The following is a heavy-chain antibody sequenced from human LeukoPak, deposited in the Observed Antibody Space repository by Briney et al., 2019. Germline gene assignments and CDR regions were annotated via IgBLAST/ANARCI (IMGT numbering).Heavy chain of an antibody. V-gene: IGHV5-51*01. J-gene: IGHJ4*02. CDR1: GYSFTSYW. Sequence: GESLKISCKGSGYSFTSYWIGWVRQMPGKGLEWMGIIYPGDSDTRYSPSFQGQVTISADKSISTAYLQWSSLKASATAMYYCARGYCGGGTCYLFDYWGQGTLVTVSS. D-gene: IGHD2-15*01. CDR3: ARGYCGGGTCYLFDY. CDR2: IYPGDSDT.